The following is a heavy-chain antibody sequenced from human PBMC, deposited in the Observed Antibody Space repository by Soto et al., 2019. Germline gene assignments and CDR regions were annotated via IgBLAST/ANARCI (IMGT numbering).Heavy chain of an antibody. J-gene: IGHJ4*02. CDR3: ASHPLRGDYKKYATTY. CDR1: GFTFSDYY. D-gene: IGHD4-17*01. V-gene: IGHV3-11*01. CDR2: VDRTGSPL. Sequence: PGGSLRLSCAASGFTFSDYYMGWVRQAPGKGLEWISFVDRTGSPLFYADSVKGRFTISRDNAKNSLYLQMNSLRAEDTAVYYCASHPLRGDYKKYATTYWGQGTLVTVSS.